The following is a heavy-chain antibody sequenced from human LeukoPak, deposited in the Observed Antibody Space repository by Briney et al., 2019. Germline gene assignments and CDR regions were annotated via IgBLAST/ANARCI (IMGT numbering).Heavy chain of an antibody. CDR3: ARDLGQWLVLWGFDY. J-gene: IGHJ4*02. CDR1: GYTFTGYY. V-gene: IGHV1-2*02. CDR2: INPNSGGT. D-gene: IGHD6-19*01. Sequence: VASVKVSCKASGYTFTGYYMHWVRQAPGQGLEWMGWINPNSGGTNYAQKFQGRVTMTRDTSISTAYMELSRLRSDDTAVCYCARDLGQWLVLWGFDYWGQGTLVTVSS.